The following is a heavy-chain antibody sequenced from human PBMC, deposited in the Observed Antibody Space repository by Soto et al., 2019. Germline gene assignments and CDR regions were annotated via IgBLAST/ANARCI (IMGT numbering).Heavy chain of an antibody. CDR1: GLTVRGKKY. V-gene: IGHV3-53*01. D-gene: IGHD1-1*01. CDR2: LYDVDGT. CDR3: ASWLEREHAYDI. Sequence: DVQLVAAGGGMIQPGGSLRLSCAALGLTVRGKKYITWVRQAPGKGLEWVSALYDVDGTYYADSAKGRFTISRDNSNNIIYLPRNSLGPDDTAVYYCASWLEREHAYDIWGLGTMVTVSS. J-gene: IGHJ3*02.